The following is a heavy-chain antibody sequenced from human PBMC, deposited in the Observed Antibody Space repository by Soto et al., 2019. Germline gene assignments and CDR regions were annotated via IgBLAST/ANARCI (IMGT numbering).Heavy chain of an antibody. V-gene: IGHV1-18*01. D-gene: IGHD6-13*01. CDR2: ISAYNGNT. J-gene: IGHJ5*02. CDR1: GYTFTSYG. Sequence: ASGKVSCKASGYTFTSYGISWVRQAPGQGLEWMGWISAYNGNTNYAQKLQGRVTMTTDTSTSTAYMELRSLRSDDTAVYYCARDLRDGSFSWFDPWGQGTLVTVSS. CDR3: ARDLRDGSFSWFDP.